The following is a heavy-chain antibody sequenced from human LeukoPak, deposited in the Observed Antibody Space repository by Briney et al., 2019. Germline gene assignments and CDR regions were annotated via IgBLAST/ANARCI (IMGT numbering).Heavy chain of an antibody. CDR1: GGTFSSYA. V-gene: IGHV1-69*13. D-gene: IGHD3-22*01. Sequence: GASVKVSCKASGGTFSSYAISWVRQAPGQGLEWMGGIIPSFGTANYAQKFQGRVTITADESTSTAYMELSSLRSEDTAVYYCARDSYYDSSGYERVNWFDPWGQGTLVTVSS. CDR2: IIPSFGTA. J-gene: IGHJ5*02. CDR3: ARDSYYDSSGYERVNWFDP.